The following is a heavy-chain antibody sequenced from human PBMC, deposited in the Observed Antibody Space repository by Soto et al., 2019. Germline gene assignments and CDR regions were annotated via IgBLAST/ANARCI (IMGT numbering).Heavy chain of an antibody. CDR1: GFTFSDTS. Sequence: PGGSLRLSCAASGFTFSDTSMNWVRQAPGQGLEWVGRSRTKTEGGTTDYAGPVKGRFTISRDDSKYTLYLQMNSLKPEDTAVYYCAPRYYDSWGKGTPVTVSS. D-gene: IGHD3-22*01. CDR2: SRTKTEGGTT. J-gene: IGHJ4*02. CDR3: APRYYDS. V-gene: IGHV3-15*07.